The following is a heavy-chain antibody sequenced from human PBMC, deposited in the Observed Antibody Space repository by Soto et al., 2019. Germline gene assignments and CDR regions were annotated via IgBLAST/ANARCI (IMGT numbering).Heavy chain of an antibody. CDR3: ARARATIAAADISDC. CDR2: VYRTGST. CDR1: GGSISTSNW. J-gene: IGHJ4*02. V-gene: IGHV4-4*02. Sequence: SETLSLTCAVSGGSISTSNWWSWVRQPPGKRLEWIGEVYRTGSTNYNPSLEGRLPISVDKSKNQFSLKLTSVTAAGTAGYYCARARATIAAADISDCWGQGTLVIVFS. D-gene: IGHD6-13*01.